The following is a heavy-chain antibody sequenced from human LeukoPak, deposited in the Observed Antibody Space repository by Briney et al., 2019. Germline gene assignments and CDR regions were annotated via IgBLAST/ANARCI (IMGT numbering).Heavy chain of an antibody. CDR3: ATKMWGATTRNWFDP. Sequence: ASVKVSCKVSGYTLTELSMHWVRQAPGKGLEWMGGFDPEDGETIYAQKFQDRVTMTEDTSTDTAYMELSSLRSEDTAVYYCATKMWGATTRNWFDPWGQGTLVTVSS. CDR1: GYTLTELS. J-gene: IGHJ5*02. D-gene: IGHD1-26*01. CDR2: FDPEDGET. V-gene: IGHV1-24*01.